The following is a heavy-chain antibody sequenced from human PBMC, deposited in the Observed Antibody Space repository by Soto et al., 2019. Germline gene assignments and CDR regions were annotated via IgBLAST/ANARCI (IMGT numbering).Heavy chain of an antibody. CDR2: IDPGSGKA. CDR3: TRDLNGGNPFDF. CDR1: GYTLTNYA. J-gene: IGHJ4*02. D-gene: IGHD2-8*01. Sequence: QVPLVQSGAEVKKPGASVRLSCKPSGYTLTNYAIHWVRQAAGQRLEWLGWIDPGSGKATYSQKFQDRIIISRDNSASTFYMDLSSLTSEDTAVYFCTRDLNGGNPFDFWGQGALVTVSS. V-gene: IGHV1-3*01.